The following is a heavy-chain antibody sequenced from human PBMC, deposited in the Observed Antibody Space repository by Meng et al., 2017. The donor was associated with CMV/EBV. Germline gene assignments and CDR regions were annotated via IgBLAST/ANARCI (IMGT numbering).Heavy chain of an antibody. CDR2: IYYSGST. CDR1: DYY. D-gene: IGHD3-22*01. J-gene: IGHJ6*02. Sequence: DYYWSWIRQPPGKGLEWIGYIYYSGSTNYNPSLKSRVTISVDTSKNQFSLKLSSVTAADTAVYYCARYVVTTSSPKNAYYYYGMDVWGQGTTVTVSS. V-gene: IGHV4-30-4*08. CDR3: ARYVVTTSSPKNAYYYYGMDV.